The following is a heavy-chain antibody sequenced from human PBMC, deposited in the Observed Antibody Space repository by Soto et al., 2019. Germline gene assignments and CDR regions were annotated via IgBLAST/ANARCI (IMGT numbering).Heavy chain of an antibody. CDR1: GFTFSSYW. Sequence: EVQLVESGGGLVQPGGSLRLSCAASGFTFSSYWMHWVRQAPGKAMVWVSRIASDGSGTTYADSVKGRFTISRDNAKNTLYLQMNSLRAEDTAVYYCVRDFYYGDYGFWGQGTMATVSS. J-gene: IGHJ3*01. V-gene: IGHV3-74*01. D-gene: IGHD4-17*01. CDR2: IASDGSGT. CDR3: VRDFYYGDYGF.